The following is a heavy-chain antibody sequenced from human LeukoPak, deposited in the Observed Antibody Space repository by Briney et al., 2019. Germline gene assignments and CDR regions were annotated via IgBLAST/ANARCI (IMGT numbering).Heavy chain of an antibody. CDR3: ARARGYSYAPYYMDV. CDR1: GGSISSYY. Sequence: PSETLSLTCTVSGGSISSYYWSWIRQPPGKGLEWIGYIYYSGSTNYNPSLKSRVTISVDTSKNQFSLKLSSVTAADTAVYYCARARGYSYAPYYMDVWGKGTTVTISS. J-gene: IGHJ6*03. V-gene: IGHV4-59*01. D-gene: IGHD5-18*01. CDR2: IYYSGST.